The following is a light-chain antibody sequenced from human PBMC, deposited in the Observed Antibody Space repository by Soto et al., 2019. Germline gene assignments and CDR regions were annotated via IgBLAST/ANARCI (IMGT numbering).Light chain of an antibody. CDR1: QSVSIN. Sequence: EIVMTQSPATLSVSPGERATLSCRASQSVSINLAWYQQKPGQAPRLLIYAASTRASGVPARFSASGSGTDFTLTISSLQSEDFAIYYCQQYANWPPYTFGQGTKLDIK. CDR2: AAS. J-gene: IGKJ2*01. V-gene: IGKV3-15*01. CDR3: QQYANWPPYT.